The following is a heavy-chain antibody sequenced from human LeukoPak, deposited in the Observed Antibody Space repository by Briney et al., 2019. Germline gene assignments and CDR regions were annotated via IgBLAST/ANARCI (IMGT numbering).Heavy chain of an antibody. V-gene: IGHV3-20*04. CDR3: ARVSGGDGYNYGYYYYYMDV. Sequence: GGSLRLSCAASGFSFDDYGMSWVRQAPGKVLEWVSGINWNGGSRGYADSVKGRFTISRDNAKNSLYLQMNSLRAEDTALYYCARVSGGDGYNYGYYYYYMDVWGKGTTVTVSS. CDR1: GFSFDDYG. J-gene: IGHJ6*03. D-gene: IGHD5-24*01. CDR2: INWNGGSR.